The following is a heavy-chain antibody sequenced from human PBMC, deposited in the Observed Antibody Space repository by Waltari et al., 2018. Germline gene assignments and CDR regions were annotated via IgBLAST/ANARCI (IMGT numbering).Heavy chain of an antibody. V-gene: IGHV4-59*01. J-gene: IGHJ6*02. Sequence: QVQLQESGPGLVKPSETLSLTCTVSGGSISSYYWSWIRQPPGKGLEWIGYIYYSGSTNYNPSLKSRVTISADTSKNKFSLKLSSVTAADTAVYYCARGKYYYYYYGMDVWGQGTTVTVSS. CDR2: IYYSGST. CDR3: ARGKYYYYYYGMDV. CDR1: GGSISSYY.